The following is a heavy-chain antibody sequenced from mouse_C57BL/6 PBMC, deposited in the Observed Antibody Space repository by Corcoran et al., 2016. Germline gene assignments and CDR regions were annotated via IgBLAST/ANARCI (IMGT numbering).Heavy chain of an antibody. V-gene: IGHV1-80*01. CDR1: GYAFSSYW. Sequence: QVQLQQSGAELVKPGASVKISCKASGYAFSSYWMNWVKQRPGKGLEWIGQIYPGDGDTNYNGKFKGKATLTADKSSSTAYMQLSSLTSEDSAVYFCARGGNYEYYYAMDYWGQGTSVTVSS. CDR3: ARGGNYEYYYAMDY. J-gene: IGHJ4*01. D-gene: IGHD2-1*01. CDR2: IYPGDGDT.